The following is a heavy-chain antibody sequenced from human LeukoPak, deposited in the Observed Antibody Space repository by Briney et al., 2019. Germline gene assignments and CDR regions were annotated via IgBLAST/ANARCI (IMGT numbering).Heavy chain of an antibody. CDR3: ARGPVGGATYNDGDAFDI. Sequence: SETLSLTCAVYGGSFSGYYWSWIRQPPGKGLEWIGEINHSGSTNYNPSLKSRVTISVDTSKNQFSLKLSSVTAADTAVYYCARGPVGGATYNDGDAFDIWGQGTMVTVSS. D-gene: IGHD1-26*01. V-gene: IGHV4-34*01. CDR1: GGSFSGYY. CDR2: INHSGST. J-gene: IGHJ3*02.